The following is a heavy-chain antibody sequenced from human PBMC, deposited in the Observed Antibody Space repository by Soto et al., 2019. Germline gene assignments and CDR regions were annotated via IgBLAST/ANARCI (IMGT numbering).Heavy chain of an antibody. CDR3: AKYDNITMVRGVNDY. CDR1: GFTFSSYA. Sequence: GGSLRLSCAASGFTFSSYAMSWVRQAPGKGLEWVSAISGSGGSTYYADSVKGRFTISRDNSKNTLYLQMNSLRAEDTAVYYCAKYDNITMVRGVNDYWGQGTLVTVSS. J-gene: IGHJ4*02. D-gene: IGHD3-10*01. V-gene: IGHV3-23*01. CDR2: ISGSGGST.